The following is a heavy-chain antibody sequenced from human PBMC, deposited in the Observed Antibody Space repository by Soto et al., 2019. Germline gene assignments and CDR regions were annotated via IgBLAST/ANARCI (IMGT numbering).Heavy chain of an antibody. V-gene: IGHV1-2*02. J-gene: IGHJ4*02. CDR2: TSPKSGGT. Sequence: ASVKVSCKASGYTFLDYYMHWLRQAPGQGFEWMGRTSPKSGGTNYAQKFQGRVTMTWDTSLNTAYMELSSLISEDTAVYYCARPPGYISDWYYFDLWGQGTLVTVSS. CDR1: GYTFLDYY. D-gene: IGHD3-9*01. CDR3: ARPPGYISDWYYFDL.